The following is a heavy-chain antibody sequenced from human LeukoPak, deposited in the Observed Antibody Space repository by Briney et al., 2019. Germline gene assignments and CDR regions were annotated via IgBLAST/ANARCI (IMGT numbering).Heavy chain of an antibody. J-gene: IGHJ4*02. CDR3: ARGDTAMINFGY. CDR2: IYYSGST. Sequence: SETLSLTCTVSGGSISSSSYYWGWIRQPPGKGLEWIGSIYYSGSTYYNPSLKSRVTISVDTSKNQFSLKLSSVTAADTAVYYCARGDTAMINFGYWGQGTLVTVSS. V-gene: IGHV4-39*07. D-gene: IGHD5-18*01. CDR1: GGSISSSSYY.